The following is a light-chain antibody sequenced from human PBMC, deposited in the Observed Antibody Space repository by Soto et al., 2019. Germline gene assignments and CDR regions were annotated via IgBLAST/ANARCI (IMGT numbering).Light chain of an antibody. V-gene: IGLV1-44*01. CDR2: SNH. CDR1: SSNIGSNS. CDR3: AAWDDSLNGPV. J-gene: IGLJ2*01. Sequence: QSALTQPPSASGTPGQRVTISCSGSSSNIGSNSVNWYQHLPGMAPKLLIHSNHQRPSGVPDRFSGSKSGTSASLAISWLQSEDEADYYCAAWDDSLNGPVFGGGTKLTVL.